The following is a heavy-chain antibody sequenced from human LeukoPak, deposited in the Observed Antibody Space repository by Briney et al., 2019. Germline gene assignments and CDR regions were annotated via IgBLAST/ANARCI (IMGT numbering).Heavy chain of an antibody. CDR3: ARTQWELDAFDI. J-gene: IGHJ3*02. V-gene: IGHV3-33*08. CDR1: GFTFSSYA. D-gene: IGHD1-26*01. CDR2: IWYDGSNK. Sequence: GGSLRLSCAASGFTFSSYAMSWVRQAPGKGLEWVAVIWYDGSNKYYADSVKGRFTISRDNSKNMLYLQMNSLRAEDTAVYYCARTQWELDAFDIWGQGTMVTVSS.